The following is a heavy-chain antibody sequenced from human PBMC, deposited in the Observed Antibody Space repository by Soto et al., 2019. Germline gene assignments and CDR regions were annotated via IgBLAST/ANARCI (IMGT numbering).Heavy chain of an antibody. D-gene: IGHD2-8*01. CDR1: GFTFSSYA. CDR3: ARDPLYCTNGVCYSPHSSDY. V-gene: IGHV3-23*01. CDR2: ISGSGGST. Sequence: GGSLRLSCAASGFTFSSYAMSWVRQAPGKGLEWVSAISGSGGSTYYADSVKGRFTISRDNSKNTLYLQMNSLRAEDTAVYYCARDPLYCTNGVCYSPHSSDYWGQGTLVTVSS. J-gene: IGHJ4*02.